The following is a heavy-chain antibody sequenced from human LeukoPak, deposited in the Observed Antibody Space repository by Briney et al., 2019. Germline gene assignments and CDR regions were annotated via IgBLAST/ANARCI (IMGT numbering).Heavy chain of an antibody. V-gene: IGHV1-69*13. CDR3: ARDRGVFAPHYYFDY. CDR2: IIPIFGTT. D-gene: IGHD3-10*01. Sequence: WASVKVSCKASGGSLSSYAISWVRQAPGQGLEWMGGIIPIFGTTNYAQKFQGRVTITADESTSTAYMELSSLRSEDTAVYYCARDRGVFAPHYYFDYWGQGTLVTVSS. CDR1: GGSLSSYA. J-gene: IGHJ4*02.